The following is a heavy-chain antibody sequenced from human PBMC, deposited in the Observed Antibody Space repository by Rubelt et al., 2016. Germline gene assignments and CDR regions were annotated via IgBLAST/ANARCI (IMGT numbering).Heavy chain of an antibody. CDR3: ARSDIVATITDY. CDR2: IRSSGSTI. Sequence: EVQLVESGGGLVQPGGSLRLSCAASGFTFSSYEMSLVRQAPGKGLEWVSYIRSSGSTIYYADAVKGRFTSARDNAKDSLYLQMNGLGAEDTAVYYCARSDIVATITDYWGQGTLVTVSS. CDR1: GFTFSSYE. V-gene: IGHV3-48*03. D-gene: IGHD5-12*01. J-gene: IGHJ4*02.